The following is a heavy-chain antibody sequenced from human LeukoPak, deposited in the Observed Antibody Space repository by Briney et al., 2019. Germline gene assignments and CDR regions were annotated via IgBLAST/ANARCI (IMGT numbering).Heavy chain of an antibody. CDR1: GGTFSSYA. CDR3: ASCGGDCYDDYYYGMDV. CDR2: IIPIFGTA. V-gene: IGHV1-69*13. J-gene: IGHJ6*02. D-gene: IGHD2-21*02. Sequence: SVKVSCKASGGTFSSYAISWERQAPGQGLEWMGGIIPIFGTANYAQKFQGRGTITADESTSTAYMELSSLRSEDTAVYYCASCGGDCYDDYYYGMDVWGQGTTVTVSS.